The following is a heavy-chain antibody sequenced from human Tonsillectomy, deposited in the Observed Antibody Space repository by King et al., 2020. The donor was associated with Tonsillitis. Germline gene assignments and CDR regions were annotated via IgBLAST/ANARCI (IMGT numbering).Heavy chain of an antibody. V-gene: IGHV3-48*01. D-gene: IGHD3-3*01. J-gene: IGHJ3*02. CDR1: GFTFSSYS. CDR3: ARDRSYDVWSGYFNFDAFDI. CDR2: ISSSSSTI. Sequence: VQLVESGGGLVQPGGSLRLSCAASGFTFSSYSMNWVRQAPGKGLEWVSYISSSSSTIYYADYVKGRFTISRDNAKNSLYLQMNSVRAEDTAVYYCARDRSYDVWSGYFNFDAFDIWGHGTMVTVSS.